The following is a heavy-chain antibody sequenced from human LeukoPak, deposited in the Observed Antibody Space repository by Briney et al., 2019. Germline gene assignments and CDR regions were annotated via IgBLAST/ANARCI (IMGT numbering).Heavy chain of an antibody. V-gene: IGHV3-33*06. Sequence: GRSLRLSCAASVFTFSDYGMHWVRQAPGKGLEWVAVIWYDGSNKYYADSVKGRFTISRDNSKNTLYLQMNSLRAEDTAVYYCAKALNGLVDYWGQGTLVTVSS. CDR2: IWYDGSNK. CDR3: AKALNGLVDY. CDR1: VFTFSDYG. J-gene: IGHJ4*02. D-gene: IGHD6-19*01.